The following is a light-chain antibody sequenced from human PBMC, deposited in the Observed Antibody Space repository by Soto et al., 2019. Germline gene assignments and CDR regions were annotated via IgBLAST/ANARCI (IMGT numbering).Light chain of an antibody. CDR3: QQRNSWIT. Sequence: EIGLRQSPAILSLSPGEIATLSCRASQSVIRYLAWYQQKPGQAPRLLIYDTSNRATGVPARLSGSGSGTDFTLTVSSLEPEDFAVYYCQQRNSWITFGQGTRLEIK. V-gene: IGKV3-11*01. CDR2: DTS. J-gene: IGKJ5*01. CDR1: QSVIRY.